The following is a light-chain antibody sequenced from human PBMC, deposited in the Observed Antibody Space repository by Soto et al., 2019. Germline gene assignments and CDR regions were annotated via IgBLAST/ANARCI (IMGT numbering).Light chain of an antibody. V-gene: IGKV1-8*01. CDR1: QGISSY. CDR2: AAS. Sequence: AIRMTQSPSSFSASTGDRVTITCRASQGISSYLAWYQQKPWKAPMLLIYAASTLQSGVPSRFSGSGSGTDFTLTISCLQSEDFATYYCQQYYSYPWTFGQGTKVEIK. CDR3: QQYYSYPWT. J-gene: IGKJ1*01.